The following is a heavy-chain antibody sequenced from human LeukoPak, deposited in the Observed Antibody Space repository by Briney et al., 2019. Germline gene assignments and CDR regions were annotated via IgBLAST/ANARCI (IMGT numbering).Heavy chain of an antibody. D-gene: IGHD2-8*02. CDR3: AKDPRLFPILVGYYFDY. Sequence: GGSLRLSCAASGFTFSSYAMSWVRQAPGKGLEWVSAISGSGGSTYYADSVKGRFTISRDNSKNTLYLQMNSLRAEDTAVYYCAKDPRLFPILVGYYFDYWGQGTLVTVSS. CDR1: GFTFSSYA. J-gene: IGHJ4*02. CDR2: ISGSGGST. V-gene: IGHV3-23*01.